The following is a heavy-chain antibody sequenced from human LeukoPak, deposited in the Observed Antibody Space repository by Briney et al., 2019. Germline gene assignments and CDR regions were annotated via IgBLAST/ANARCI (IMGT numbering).Heavy chain of an antibody. CDR2: MNPNSGNT. CDR3: ASGLGVVVPAAAKV. D-gene: IGHD2-2*01. Sequence: GASVKVSCKASGYTFTSYDINWVRQATGQGLEWMGWMNPNSGNTGYAQKFQGRVTMTRNTSISTAYMELNILRSDDTAVYCCASGLGVVVPAAAKVWGKGTTVTVSS. V-gene: IGHV1-8*01. J-gene: IGHJ6*04. CDR1: GYTFTSYD.